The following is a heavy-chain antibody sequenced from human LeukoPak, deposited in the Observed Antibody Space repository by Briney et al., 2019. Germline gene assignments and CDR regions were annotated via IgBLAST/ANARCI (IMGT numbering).Heavy chain of an antibody. CDR3: AKVGVLHCGGDCYSFDY. CDR2: ISGSGGST. Sequence: GGSLRLSCAASGFTFSSYAMSWVRQAPGKGLEWVSAISGSGGSTYYADSVKGRFTISRDNSKNTLYLQMNSLRAEDTAVYYCAKVGVLHCGGDCYSFDYWGQGTLVTVSS. CDR1: GFTFSSYA. J-gene: IGHJ4*02. D-gene: IGHD2-21*01. V-gene: IGHV3-23*01.